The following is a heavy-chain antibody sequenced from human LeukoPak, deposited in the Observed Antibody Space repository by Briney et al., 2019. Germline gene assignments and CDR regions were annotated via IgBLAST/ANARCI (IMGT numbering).Heavy chain of an antibody. V-gene: IGHV3-48*01. Sequence: PGGSLRLSCAASGFTFSSYSMNWVRQAPGKGLEWVSYISSSSSTIYYADSVKGRFTISRDSAKNSLYLQLNSLRAEDTAVYYCASNSYDSSGYYSTWGQGTLVTVSS. J-gene: IGHJ5*02. CDR2: ISSSSSTI. D-gene: IGHD3-22*01. CDR3: ASNSYDSSGYYST. CDR1: GFTFSSYS.